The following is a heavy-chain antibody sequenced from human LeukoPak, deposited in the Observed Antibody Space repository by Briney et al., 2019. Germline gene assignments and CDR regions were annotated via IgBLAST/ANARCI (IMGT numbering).Heavy chain of an antibody. D-gene: IGHD6-19*01. CDR2: IGSKVSSYAT. CDR1: GFTFSGST. V-gene: IGHV3-73*01. CDR3: TSPQADSGATYFRH. J-gene: IGHJ1*01. Sequence: PGGSLKLSCAASGFTFSGSTMHWVRQASGKGREWIGRIGSKVSSYATAYAASVKGRFTISRDDAKNTAYLQMDSLKTEDTAVYYCTSPQADSGATYFRHWGQGTLVTVSS.